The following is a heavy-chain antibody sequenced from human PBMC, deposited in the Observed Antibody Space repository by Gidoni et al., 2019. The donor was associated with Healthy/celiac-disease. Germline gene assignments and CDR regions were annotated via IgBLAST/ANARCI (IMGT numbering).Heavy chain of an antibody. CDR1: GFSLSTSGMC. Sequence: QVTLRESGPALVKPTQTLTLTCTFSGFSLSTSGMCVSWIRQPPGKALEWLALIDWDDDKYYSTSLKTRLTISKDTSKNQVVLTMTNMDPVDTATYYCARIPGYSYGYDYYYYMDVWGKGTTVTVSS. J-gene: IGHJ6*03. V-gene: IGHV2-70*01. D-gene: IGHD5-18*01. CDR2: IDWDDDK. CDR3: ARIPGYSYGYDYYYYMDV.